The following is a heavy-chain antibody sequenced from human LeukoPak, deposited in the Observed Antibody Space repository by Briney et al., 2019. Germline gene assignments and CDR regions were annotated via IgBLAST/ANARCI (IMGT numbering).Heavy chain of an antibody. J-gene: IGHJ5*02. D-gene: IGHD4-17*01. Sequence: KPSETLSLTCAVYGGSFSGYYWSWIRQPPDKGLECIGEINHSGSTNYNPSLERRVTISIDTSKNQFSLKLSSVTAADTAVYYCARGAYGDYANRQYNWFDPWGQGTLVIVSS. CDR1: GGSFSGYY. V-gene: IGHV4-34*01. CDR2: INHSGST. CDR3: ARGAYGDYANRQYNWFDP.